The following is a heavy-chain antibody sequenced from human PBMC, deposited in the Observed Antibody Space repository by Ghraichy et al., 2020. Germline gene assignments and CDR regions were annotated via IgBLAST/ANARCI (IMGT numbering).Heavy chain of an antibody. J-gene: IGHJ2*01. D-gene: IGHD2-8*01. CDR3: AREYAGTNWYFDL. CDR2: INANGANT. V-gene: IGHV3-64*02. Sequence: GGSLRLFCAASGFTFSSYSMHWVRQAPGKGLEYVSAINANGANTYYADSVQGRFTISRDNSKNTLYLQMGSLRIEDMAVYYCAREYAGTNWYFDLWGRGTLVTVSS. CDR1: GFTFSSYS.